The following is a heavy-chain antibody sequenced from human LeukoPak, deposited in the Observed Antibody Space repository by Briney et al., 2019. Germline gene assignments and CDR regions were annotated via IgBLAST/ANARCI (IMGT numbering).Heavy chain of an antibody. CDR3: ARGWGSSWEGYYFDY. CDR1: GXTVSSNY. V-gene: IGHV3-53*04. J-gene: IGHJ4*02. CDR2: IYSGGST. Sequence: PGGSLRLSCAASGXTVSSNYVSWVRQAPGKGLEWVSVIYSGGSTYYADSVKGRFTISRHNSKNTLYLQMNSLRAEDTAVYYCARGWGSSWEGYYFDYWGQGTLVTVSS. D-gene: IGHD6-13*01.